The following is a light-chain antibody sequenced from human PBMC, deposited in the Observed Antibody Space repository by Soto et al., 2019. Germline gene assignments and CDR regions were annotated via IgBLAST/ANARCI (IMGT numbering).Light chain of an antibody. CDR3: QQSYNLPWT. V-gene: IGKV1-39*01. J-gene: IGKJ1*01. Sequence: IQLTQSPSSLSASVGDRITITCRASQSMSLFLNCYQQKPGKAPKLLIYSASTLQSGVPSRFSGSGSGPDFTLTIASLQPEDSATHYCQQSYNLPWTFGPGTKVDIK. CDR1: QSMSLF. CDR2: SAS.